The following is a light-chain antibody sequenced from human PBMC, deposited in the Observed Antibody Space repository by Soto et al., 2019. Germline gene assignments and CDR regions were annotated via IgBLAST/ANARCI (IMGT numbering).Light chain of an antibody. CDR1: QTVRSN. CDR2: GAY. CDR3: QQYNIWPPIT. J-gene: IGKJ5*01. V-gene: IGKV3-15*01. Sequence: VLTQSPATLSLSPGERATLSCRASQTVRSNLAWYQQKPGQAPRLLIYGAYTRAAGVPARFSGSGSGTEFTLTITSLQSEDIALYYCQQYNIWPPITFGQGTRLEIK.